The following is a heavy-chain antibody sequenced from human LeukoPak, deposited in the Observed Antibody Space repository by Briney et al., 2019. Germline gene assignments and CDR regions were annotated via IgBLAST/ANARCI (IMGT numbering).Heavy chain of an antibody. Sequence: SETLSLTCTVSGGSISSSSYYWGWIRQPPGKGVEWIGSIHHSGSTHYNPSLKSRVTVSVDTSKNQFSLKLSSVTAADTAVYYCAQSSTGLYNWFDPWGQGTLVTVSS. V-gene: IGHV4-39*01. CDR2: IHHSGST. D-gene: IGHD2-2*01. J-gene: IGHJ5*02. CDR1: GGSISSSSYY. CDR3: AQSSTGLYNWFDP.